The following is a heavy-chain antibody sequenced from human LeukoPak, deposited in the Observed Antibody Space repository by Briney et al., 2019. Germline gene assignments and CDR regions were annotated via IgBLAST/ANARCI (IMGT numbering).Heavy chain of an antibody. V-gene: IGHV4-39*07. J-gene: IGHJ3*02. CDR1: GGSISSSSFY. CDR3: ARDIGGVTAHAFDI. CDR2: MYYSRST. D-gene: IGHD2-21*02. Sequence: SETLSLTCTVSGGSISSSSFYWGWIRQPPGKGLEWIVSMYYSRSTYYNPSLKSRVTISLDTSKNQFSLRLSPVTAADAAVYYCARDIGGVTAHAFDIWGRGTMVTVSS.